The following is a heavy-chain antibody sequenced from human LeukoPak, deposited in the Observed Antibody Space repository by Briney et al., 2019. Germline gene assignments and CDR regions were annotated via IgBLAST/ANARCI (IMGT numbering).Heavy chain of an antibody. CDR3: ARRSVPEKTSPSTFDI. Sequence: PGGSLRLSCAASGFSFSSYWMSWVRQASGKGLEWVANIKQDGSEKDYVDSVKGRFTISRDNAKNSLYLQMNSLRAEDTAVYYCARRSVPEKTSPSTFDIWGQGTMVTVSS. CDR2: IKQDGSEK. CDR1: GFSFSSYW. J-gene: IGHJ3*02. V-gene: IGHV3-7*01. D-gene: IGHD4-11*01.